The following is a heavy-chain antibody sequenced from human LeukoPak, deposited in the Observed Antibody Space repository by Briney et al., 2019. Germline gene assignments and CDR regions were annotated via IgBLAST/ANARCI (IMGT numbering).Heavy chain of an antibody. CDR1: GYSFTSYW. D-gene: IGHD4-11*01. Sequence: GESLKISCKGSGYSFTSYWIAWVRQMPGKGLEYVGIIYPGDSDTRYSPSFQGQVTISAGKSITTAYLQWSSLKASDTAMYYCARRGLQSEYFDYWGQGTLVTVSS. J-gene: IGHJ4*02. V-gene: IGHV5-51*01. CDR2: IYPGDSDT. CDR3: ARRGLQSEYFDY.